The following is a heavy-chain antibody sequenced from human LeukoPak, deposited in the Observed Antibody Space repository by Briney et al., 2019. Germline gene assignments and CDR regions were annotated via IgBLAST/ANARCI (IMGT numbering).Heavy chain of an antibody. Sequence: SETLSLTCAVYGGSFSGYYWSWIRQPPGKGLEWIGGINHSGSTNYNPSLKSRVTISVDTSKNQFSLKLSSVTAADTAVYYCARARSWYGMDVWGQGTTVTVSS. CDR2: INHSGST. V-gene: IGHV4-34*01. J-gene: IGHJ6*02. CDR1: GGSFSGYY. CDR3: ARARSWYGMDV.